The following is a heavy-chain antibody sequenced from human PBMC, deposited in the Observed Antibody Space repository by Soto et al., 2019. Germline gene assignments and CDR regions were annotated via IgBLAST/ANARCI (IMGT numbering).Heavy chain of an antibody. Sequence: EVQLVESGGGLVQPGGSLRLSCAASGFTFSRYWMSWVRQAPGKGLEWVANIKQDGSEKYYVDSVKGRFTISRDNVENSRDLQMNSLRAEDTAVYYCARAGSSLILVANWFDPWGQGTLVTVSS. J-gene: IGHJ5*02. CDR1: GFTFSRYW. D-gene: IGHD3-22*01. CDR2: IKQDGSEK. CDR3: ARAGSSLILVANWFDP. V-gene: IGHV3-7*05.